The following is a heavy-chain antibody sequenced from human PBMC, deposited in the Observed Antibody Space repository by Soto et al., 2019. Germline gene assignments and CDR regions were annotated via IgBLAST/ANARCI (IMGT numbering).Heavy chain of an antibody. Sequence: SVKVSCKASGGTFSSYAISWVRKAPGQGLEWMGGIIPIFGTANYAQKFQGRVTITADESTSTAYMELSSLRSEDTAVYYCARDILTGYGYYGMAVWGQGTTVTVSS. D-gene: IGHD3-9*01. CDR1: GGTFSSYA. CDR2: IIPIFGTA. CDR3: ARDILTGYGYYGMAV. J-gene: IGHJ6*02. V-gene: IGHV1-69*13.